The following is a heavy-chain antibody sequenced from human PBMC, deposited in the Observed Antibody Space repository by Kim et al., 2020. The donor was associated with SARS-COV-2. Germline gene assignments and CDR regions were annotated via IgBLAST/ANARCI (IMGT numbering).Heavy chain of an antibody. CDR2: IYHDGAT. CDR3: ARHMSPSGRYSYLED. V-gene: IGHV4-59*08. CDR1: GESMTFYY. Sequence: SETLSLTCSVSGESMTFYYWSWLRQAPGKRLEWIAYIYHDGATDYNPSLSSRLTLSIDTARKQVYLTLTNVTATDTAIYYCARHMSPSGRYSYLEDWGQG. J-gene: IGHJ1*01. D-gene: IGHD3-10*01.